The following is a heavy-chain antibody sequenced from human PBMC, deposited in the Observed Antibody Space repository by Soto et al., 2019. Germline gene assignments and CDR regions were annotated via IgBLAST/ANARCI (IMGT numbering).Heavy chain of an antibody. CDR1: GGSISNSY. CDR3: ARHAGYFQH. J-gene: IGHJ1*01. V-gene: IGHV4-59*08. CDR2: MFYSGSST. Sequence: SETLSLTCSVSGGSISNSYWSWIRQPPGKGLEWIGYMFYSGSSTNYNPSLKSRVTISVDTSKNQFSLKLSSVTAADTAVYYCARHAGYFQHWGQGTLVTVSS.